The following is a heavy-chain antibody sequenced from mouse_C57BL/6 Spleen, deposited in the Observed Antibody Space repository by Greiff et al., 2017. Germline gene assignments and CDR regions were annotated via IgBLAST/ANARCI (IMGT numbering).Heavy chain of an antibody. CDR3: ARQRGDYDGYSMDY. Sequence: EVQLQESGGDLVKPGGSLKLSCAASGFTFSSYGMSWVRQTPDKRLEWVATISSGGSYTYYPDRVKGRFTISRDNAKNTLYLQMSSLKSEDTAMXYCARQRGDYDGYSMDYWGQGTSVTVSS. V-gene: IGHV5-6*01. J-gene: IGHJ4*01. D-gene: IGHD2-4*01. CDR2: ISSGGSYT. CDR1: GFTFSSYG.